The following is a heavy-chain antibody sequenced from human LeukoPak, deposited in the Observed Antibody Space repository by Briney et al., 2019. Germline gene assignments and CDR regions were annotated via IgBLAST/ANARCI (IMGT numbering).Heavy chain of an antibody. CDR3: ARSGFRTYYYDSSGYSLGVFDY. V-gene: IGHV4-59*01. D-gene: IGHD3-22*01. Sequence: SETLPLTCTVSGGSISSYYWSWIRQPPGKGLEWIGYIYYSGSTNYNPSLKSRVTISVDTSKNQFSLKLSSVTAADTAVYYCARSGFRTYYYDSSGYSLGVFDYWGQGTLVTVSS. CDR1: GGSISSYY. J-gene: IGHJ4*02. CDR2: IYYSGST.